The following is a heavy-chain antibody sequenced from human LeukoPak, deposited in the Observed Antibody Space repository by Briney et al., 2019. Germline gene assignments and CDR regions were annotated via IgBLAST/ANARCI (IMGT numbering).Heavy chain of an antibody. V-gene: IGHV3-7*01. D-gene: IGHD4-17*01. CDR3: ARVDYGDYRGGVDY. CDR2: IKQDGSEK. CDR1: GFTFSIDG. Sequence: PGGSLRLSCARSGFTFSIDGMNWVRRAPGKGLEWVANIKQDGSEKYYVDSVKGRFTISRDNAKNSLYLQMNSLRAEDTAVYYCARVDYGDYRGGVDYWGQGTLVTVSS. J-gene: IGHJ4*02.